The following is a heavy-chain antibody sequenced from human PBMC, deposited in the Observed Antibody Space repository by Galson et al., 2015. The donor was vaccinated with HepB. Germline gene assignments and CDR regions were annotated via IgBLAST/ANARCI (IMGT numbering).Heavy chain of an antibody. D-gene: IGHD5-18*01. Sequence: SLRLSCAASGFTFSSYWMHWVRQAPGKGLVWVSRINSDGSSTSYADSVKGRFTISRDNAKNTLYLQMNSLRAEDTAVYYCARSSDVDTRALDYWGQGTLVTVSS. CDR1: GFTFSSYW. CDR2: INSDGSST. V-gene: IGHV3-74*01. J-gene: IGHJ4*02. CDR3: ARSSDVDTRALDY.